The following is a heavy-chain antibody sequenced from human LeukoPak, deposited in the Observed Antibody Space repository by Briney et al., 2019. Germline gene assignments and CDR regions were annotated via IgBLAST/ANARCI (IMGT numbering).Heavy chain of an antibody. V-gene: IGHV1-2*02. CDR3: ARDSDRPSEIGIAAASN. D-gene: IGHD6-13*01. CDR1: GYTFTGYY. CDR2: INPNSGGT. J-gene: IGHJ4*02. Sequence: ASVKVSCKASGYTFTGYYMHWVRQAPGQGLEWMEWINPNSGGTNYAQKFQGRVTMTRDTSISTAYMELSRLRSDDTAVYYCARDSDRPSEIGIAAASNWGQGTLVTVSS.